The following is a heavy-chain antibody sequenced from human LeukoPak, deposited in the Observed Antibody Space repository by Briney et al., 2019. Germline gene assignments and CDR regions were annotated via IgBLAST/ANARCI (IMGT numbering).Heavy chain of an antibody. Sequence: PSETLSLTCTVSGYSISSGYYWSWIRQPPGKGLEWIGEINHSGSTNYNPSLKSRVTISVDTSKNQFSLKLSSVTAADTAVYYCARASRGFGEGFYYYYMDVWGKGTTVTISS. D-gene: IGHD3-10*01. J-gene: IGHJ6*03. CDR2: INHSGST. CDR3: ARASRGFGEGFYYYYMDV. CDR1: GYSISSGYY. V-gene: IGHV4-38-2*02.